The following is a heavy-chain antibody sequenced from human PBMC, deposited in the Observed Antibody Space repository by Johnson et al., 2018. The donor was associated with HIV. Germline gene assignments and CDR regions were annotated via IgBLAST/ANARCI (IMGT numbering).Heavy chain of an antibody. CDR2: INWNGGST. CDR1: GFTFHDYG. V-gene: IGHV3-20*04. D-gene: IGHD6-13*01. J-gene: IGHJ3*02. CDR3: ARVLQQESSWYLGAFDI. Sequence: VQLVESGGRAVRPGGSLRLSCAASGFTFHDYGMSWVRQAPGKGLEWVSGINWNGGSTGYADSVKGRFTISRDNAKESLYLQMNSLRAEDTALYYCARVLQQESSWYLGAFDIWGQGTMVTVSS.